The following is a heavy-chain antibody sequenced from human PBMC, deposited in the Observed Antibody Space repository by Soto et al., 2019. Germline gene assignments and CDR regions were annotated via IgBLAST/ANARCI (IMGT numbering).Heavy chain of an antibody. V-gene: IGHV4-39*01. CDR3: ARQCVLRYFDWSGGAFDI. Sequence: QLQLQESGPGLVKPSETLSLTCTVSGGSISSSSYYWGWIRQPPGKGLEWIGSIYYSGSTYYHPSLKSRVTRYVDTSKNQFSLKLSSVTAADTAVYYCARQCVLRYFDWSGGAFDIWGQGTMVTVSS. CDR1: GGSISSSSYY. CDR2: IYYSGST. D-gene: IGHD3-9*01. J-gene: IGHJ3*02.